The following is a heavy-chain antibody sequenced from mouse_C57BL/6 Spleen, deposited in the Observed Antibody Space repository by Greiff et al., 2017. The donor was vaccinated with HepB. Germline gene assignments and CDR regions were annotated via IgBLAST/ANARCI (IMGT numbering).Heavy chain of an antibody. V-gene: IGHV1-26*01. Sequence: EVQLQQSGPELVKPGASVKISCKVSGYTFTDYYMNWVKQSHGKSLEWIGDINPNNGGTSYNQKFKGKATLTVDKSSSTAYMELRSLTSEDSAVYYCARDYYGSSPFAYWGQGTLVTVSA. CDR2: INPNNGGT. CDR3: ARDYYGSSPFAY. J-gene: IGHJ3*01. D-gene: IGHD1-1*01. CDR1: GYTFTDYY.